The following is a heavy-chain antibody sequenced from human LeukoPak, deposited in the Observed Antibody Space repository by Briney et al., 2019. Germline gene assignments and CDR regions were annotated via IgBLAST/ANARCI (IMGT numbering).Heavy chain of an antibody. V-gene: IGHV1-24*01. CDR2: FDPEDGET. Sequence: ASVKVSCKVSGYTPTELSMHWVRQAPGKGLEWMGGFDPEDGETIYAQKFQGRVTMTEDTSTDTAYMELSSPRSEDTAVYYCAILAVAGQRAFEYFQHWGQGTLVTVSS. CDR1: GYTPTELS. CDR3: AILAVAGQRAFEYFQH. J-gene: IGHJ1*01. D-gene: IGHD6-19*01.